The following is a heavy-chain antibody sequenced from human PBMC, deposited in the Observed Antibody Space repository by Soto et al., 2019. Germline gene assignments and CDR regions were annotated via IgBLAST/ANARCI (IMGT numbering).Heavy chain of an antibody. V-gene: IGHV3-53*01. J-gene: IGHJ4*02. CDR3: ANDGRGSWSHYNSFSY. CDR2: IYSTGTT. Sequence: EVQLVESGGGLIQPGGSLKLSCAASGFTVGNNYMSWVRQAPGKGLEWVSLIYSTGTTKYADSVKGRFTVSRDNAKNTPYLQMSRLRAEDAAVYYCANDGRGSWSHYNSFSYWGQGTLVTVSS. CDR1: GFTVGNNY. D-gene: IGHD3-10*01.